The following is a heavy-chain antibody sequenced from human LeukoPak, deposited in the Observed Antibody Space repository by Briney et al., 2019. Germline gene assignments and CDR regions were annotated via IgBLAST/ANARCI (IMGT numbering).Heavy chain of an antibody. J-gene: IGHJ6*02. V-gene: IGHV4-30-2*02. CDR3: ARRPDYYYYAMDV. CDR2: IYHSGST. Sequence: SETLSLTCAVSGGSISSGGYSWSWIRQPPGKGLEWIGYIYHSGSTYYNPSLKSRVTISEDTSKNQISLKLSSVTTADTAVYYCARRPDYYYYAMDVWGQGTTVTVSS. CDR1: GGSISSGGYS.